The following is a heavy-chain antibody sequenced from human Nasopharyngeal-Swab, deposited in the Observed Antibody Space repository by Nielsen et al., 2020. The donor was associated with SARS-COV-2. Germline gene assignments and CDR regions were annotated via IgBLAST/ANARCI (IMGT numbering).Heavy chain of an antibody. Sequence: SGPTLVKPTQTLTLTCTFSGFSLSTSAVGVGWIRQPPGMALEWLALIYWDDDKRYSPSLKRRLTITKDTSKNQVVLTMTNMDPVDTATYYCAHKPSGWYSYYFDYWGQGTLVTVSS. CDR2: IYWDDDK. CDR1: GFSLSTSAVG. CDR3: AHKPSGWYSYYFDY. J-gene: IGHJ4*02. D-gene: IGHD6-19*01. V-gene: IGHV2-5*02.